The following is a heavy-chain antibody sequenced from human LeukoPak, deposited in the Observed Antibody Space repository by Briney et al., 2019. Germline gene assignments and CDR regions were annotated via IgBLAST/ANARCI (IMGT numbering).Heavy chain of an antibody. Sequence: SETLSLTCTVSGGSISSYYWSWIRQPPGKGLRWIGYIYYSGSTNYNPSLKSRVTISVDTSKNQFSLKLSSVTAADTAVYYCARVSGYWYYFDYWGQGTLVTVSS. D-gene: IGHD3-22*01. J-gene: IGHJ4*02. CDR1: GGSISSYY. CDR2: IYYSGST. V-gene: IGHV4-59*01. CDR3: ARVSGYWYYFDY.